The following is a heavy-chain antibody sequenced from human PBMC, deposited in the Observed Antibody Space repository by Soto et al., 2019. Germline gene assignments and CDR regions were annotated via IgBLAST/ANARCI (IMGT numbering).Heavy chain of an antibody. CDR3: AKGYPISNDFWSGSNYYYYMDV. CDR1: GVTFSSYA. J-gene: IGHJ6*03. CDR2: ISGSGGST. Sequence: GGSLRLSCAASGVTFSSYAMSGVRQAPGKGLEWVSAISGSGGSTYYADSVKGRFTISRDNSKNTLYLQMNSLRAEDTAVYYCAKGYPISNDFWSGSNYYYYMDVWGKGTTVTVS. D-gene: IGHD3-3*01. V-gene: IGHV3-23*01.